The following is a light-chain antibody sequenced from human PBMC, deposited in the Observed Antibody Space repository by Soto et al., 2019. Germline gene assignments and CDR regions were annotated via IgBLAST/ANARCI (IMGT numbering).Light chain of an antibody. Sequence: EIVMTQSPATLSVSPGERATLSCRASQSVSSNLAWYQQKPGQAPRLLIYGASTTATGIPARFSGSGSGTEFTITISSLQSEDFAVYYCQQYDNWPPRWTFGQGTKVEIK. CDR1: QSVSSN. CDR2: GAS. CDR3: QQYDNWPPRWT. J-gene: IGKJ1*01. V-gene: IGKV3-15*01.